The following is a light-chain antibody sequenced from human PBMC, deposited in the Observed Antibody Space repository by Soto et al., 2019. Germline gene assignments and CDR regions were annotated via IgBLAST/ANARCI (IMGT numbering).Light chain of an antibody. Sequence: QSALTQPASVSGSPGQSITISCTGTSSDVGAYNFVSWYQHHPGKAPKLMISEVTNRPSGISYRFSGSKSGNTASLTISGLQAEDEADYYCSSYTKISTWVFGGGTKVTVL. CDR1: SSDVGAYNF. CDR3: SSYTKISTWV. CDR2: EVT. V-gene: IGLV2-14*01. J-gene: IGLJ3*02.